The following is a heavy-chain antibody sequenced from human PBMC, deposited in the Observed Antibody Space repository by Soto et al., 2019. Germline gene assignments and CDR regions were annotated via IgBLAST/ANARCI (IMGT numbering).Heavy chain of an antibody. J-gene: IGHJ4*02. CDR3: ARDQMVRGTDY. CDR2: IYYSGST. CDR1: GGSISSGGYY. V-gene: IGHV4-31*03. Sequence: QVQLQESGPGLVKPSQTLSLTCTVSGGSISSGGYYWSWIRQHPGKGLEWIGYIYYSGSTYYNPSLKSRVTISVDTPKNHFSLKLSSVTAADTAVYYCARDQMVRGTDYWGQGTLVTVSS. D-gene: IGHD3-10*01.